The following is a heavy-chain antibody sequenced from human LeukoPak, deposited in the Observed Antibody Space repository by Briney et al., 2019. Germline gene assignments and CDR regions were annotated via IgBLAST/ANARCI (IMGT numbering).Heavy chain of an antibody. Sequence: GGSLRLSCAASGFSVVSYYMTWVRQAPGKGLEWVSVIYSGGAAFYTDSVKGRFTISRDGSKKTVYLQMNSLRAEDTAVYYCARGNSPMVGRYYLELWGQGTLVTVSS. CDR3: ARGNSPMVGRYYLEL. V-gene: IGHV3-53*01. D-gene: IGHD4/OR15-4a*01. CDR1: GFSVVSYY. J-gene: IGHJ4*02. CDR2: IYSGGAA.